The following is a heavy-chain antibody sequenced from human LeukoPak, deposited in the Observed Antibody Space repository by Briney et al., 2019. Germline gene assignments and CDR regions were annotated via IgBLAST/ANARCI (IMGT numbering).Heavy chain of an antibody. CDR2: ITSSGAST. V-gene: IGHV3-23*01. Sequence: GGSLRLSCAASGFTFSSYAMRWVRQAPGKGLEWVSSITSSGASTYYAHSGKARFTISRDNSDNTLYLQMNSLRAEDTAVYYCAKDRPNYYGSNGHYYKLNGDCWGQGTLVTVSS. J-gene: IGHJ4*02. CDR3: AKDRPNYYGSNGHYYKLNGDC. D-gene: IGHD3-22*01. CDR1: GFTFSSYA.